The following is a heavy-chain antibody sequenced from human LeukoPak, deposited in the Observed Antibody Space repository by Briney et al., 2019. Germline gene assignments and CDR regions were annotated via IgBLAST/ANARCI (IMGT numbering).Heavy chain of an antibody. CDR2: INTNGDSA. CDR1: GFKFSSYW. D-gene: IGHD5-24*01. Sequence: GGSLRLSCAVSGFKFSSYWMNWVRQVPGKGLMWVAHINTNGDSANYADSVKGRFTISRDNAKSTLSLQMNSLRAEDTAIYYCVRDNAYTFDYWGRGTLVTVSS. CDR3: VRDNAYTFDY. J-gene: IGHJ4*01. V-gene: IGHV3-74*01.